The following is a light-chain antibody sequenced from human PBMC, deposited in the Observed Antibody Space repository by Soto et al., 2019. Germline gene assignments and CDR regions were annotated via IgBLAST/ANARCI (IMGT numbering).Light chain of an antibody. CDR2: LGS. J-gene: IGKJ1*01. CDR3: MQALQTTWT. V-gene: IGKV2-28*01. Sequence: DIVMTQSPLSLPVTPGEPGSISCRSSQSLLHSNGYNYLDWYLQKPGQSPQLLIYLGSNRASGVPDRFSGSGSGTDFTLKISRVEAEDVGVYYCMQALQTTWTFGQGTKVEIK. CDR1: QSLLHSNGYNY.